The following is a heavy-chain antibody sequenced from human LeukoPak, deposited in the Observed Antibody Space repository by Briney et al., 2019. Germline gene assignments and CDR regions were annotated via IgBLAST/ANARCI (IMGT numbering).Heavy chain of an antibody. J-gene: IGHJ5*02. Sequence: ASVKVSCKASGYTFTSYGISWVRQAPGQGLEWMGWISAYNGNTNYAQKLQGRVTMTTDTSTSTAYMELRNLRSDDTAVYYRARGSDIAAAGTDWFDPWGQGTLVTVSS. CDR1: GYTFTSYG. V-gene: IGHV1-18*01. CDR2: ISAYNGNT. D-gene: IGHD6-13*01. CDR3: ARGSDIAAAGTDWFDP.